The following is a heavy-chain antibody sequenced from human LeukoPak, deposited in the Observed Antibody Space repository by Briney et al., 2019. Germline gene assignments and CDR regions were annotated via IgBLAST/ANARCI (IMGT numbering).Heavy chain of an antibody. J-gene: IGHJ4*02. CDR2: ISAYNGNT. CDR1: GYTFTSYG. CDR3: ARDWGPYDFWSGYYIGDYFDY. V-gene: IGHV1-18*01. D-gene: IGHD3-3*01. Sequence: ASVKVSCKASGYTFTSYGIRWVRQAPGQGLEWLGWISAYNGNTNYAQKRQGRVTMTTDTSTSTAYMELRSLRSDDTAVYYCARDWGPYDFWSGYYIGDYFDYWGQGTLVTVSS.